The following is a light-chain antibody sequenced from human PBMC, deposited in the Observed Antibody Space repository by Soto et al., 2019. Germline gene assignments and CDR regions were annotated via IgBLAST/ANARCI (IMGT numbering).Light chain of an antibody. CDR1: SSDVGAYNY. CDR3: RSYTSSSTYV. CDR2: DVS. J-gene: IGLJ1*01. V-gene: IGLV2-14*01. Sequence: QSALTQPASVSGSPGQSITISCTGTSSDVGAYNYVSWYQQHPGKAPKLMIHDVSNRPSGFSNRFSGSKSSNTASLTISGLQAEDEADYYCRSYTSSSTYVFGTGTKLTVL.